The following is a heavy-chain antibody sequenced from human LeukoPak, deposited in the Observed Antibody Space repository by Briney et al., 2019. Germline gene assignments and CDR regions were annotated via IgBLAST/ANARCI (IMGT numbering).Heavy chain of an antibody. CDR1: GYTFTGYY. CDR2: INPNSGGT. CDR3: ARDAVDCSGGSCYDYGMDV. D-gene: IGHD2-15*01. V-gene: IGHV1-2*02. J-gene: IGHJ6*02. Sequence: ASVKVSCKASGYTFTGYYMHWVRQAPGQGLEWMGWINPNSGGTNYAQKFQGRVTMTRDTSISTAYMELSRLRSDDTAVYYCARDAVDCSGGSCYDYGMDVWGQGTTVTVSS.